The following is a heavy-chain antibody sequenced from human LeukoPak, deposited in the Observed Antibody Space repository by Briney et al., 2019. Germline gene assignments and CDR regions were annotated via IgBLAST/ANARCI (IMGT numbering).Heavy chain of an antibody. V-gene: IGHV1-18*01. Sequence: GASVKVSCKASGYSFRNYGISWVRQAPGQGLEYMGWISVYNGNTKYEQRLQGRVTMTADTSTSTVYMELRSLRSDDTAVYYCARGGGGYYGLGSYLIDHWGQGTLVTVSS. D-gene: IGHD3-10*01. CDR1: GYSFRNYG. J-gene: IGHJ4*02. CDR3: ARGGGGYYGLGSYLIDH. CDR2: ISVYNGNT.